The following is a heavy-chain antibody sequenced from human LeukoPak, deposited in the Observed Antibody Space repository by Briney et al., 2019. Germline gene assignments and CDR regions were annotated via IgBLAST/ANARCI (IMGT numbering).Heavy chain of an antibody. CDR1: GGSFSGYY. V-gene: IGHV4-34*01. CDR2: INDSGST. CDR3: ARGYSSPLHFDY. J-gene: IGHJ4*02. D-gene: IGHD6-13*01. Sequence: PSETLSLTCTVYGGSFSGYYRNWIRQPPGKGLEWIGEINDSGSTNYNPSPKSRVTISADTSKTQFSLKLSSVIAADTAVYYCARGYSSPLHFDYWGXGTXVTVSS.